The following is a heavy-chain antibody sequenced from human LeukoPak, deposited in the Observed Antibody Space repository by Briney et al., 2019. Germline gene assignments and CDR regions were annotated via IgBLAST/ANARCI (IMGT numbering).Heavy chain of an antibody. CDR3: ARTNGVSKFDY. Sequence: PGGSLRLSCAASGFTFSDYYMSWIRQAPGKGLEWVSYISTSGNTIYYADSVKGRFTTSRDNAKNSLYLQMNSLRAEDTAMYYCARTNGVSKFDYWGQGTLVTVSS. J-gene: IGHJ4*02. CDR1: GFTFSDYY. V-gene: IGHV3-11*04. CDR2: ISTSGNTI. D-gene: IGHD2-8*01.